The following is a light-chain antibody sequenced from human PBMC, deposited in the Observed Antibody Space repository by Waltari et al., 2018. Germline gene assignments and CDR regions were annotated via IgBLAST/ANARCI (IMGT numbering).Light chain of an antibody. Sequence: QSALTQPASVSGSPGQSITISCTGTSSDVGGYDYVSWYQQPPGKAPKLMIYDVSKRPSGVSNRFSGSKSGNTASLTISGLQAEDEADYYCSSYTTGSTLVVFGGGTKLTVL. CDR3: SSYTTGSTLVV. V-gene: IGLV2-14*03. J-gene: IGLJ2*01. CDR1: SSDVGGYDY. CDR2: DVS.